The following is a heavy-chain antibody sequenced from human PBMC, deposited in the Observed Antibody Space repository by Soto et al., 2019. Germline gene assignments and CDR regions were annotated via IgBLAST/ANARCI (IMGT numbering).Heavy chain of an antibody. D-gene: IGHD3-3*01. V-gene: IGHV1-18*04. Sequence: QVQLVQSGAEVKKPGASVKVSCKASGYTFTSYGISWVRQAPGQGLEWMGWISAYNGNTNYAQKLQGRVTMTTDTSTSTAYIELRSLRSDDTAVYYCARDYYDFWSGYYRRGRFDYWGQGTLVTVSS. CDR2: ISAYNGNT. CDR3: ARDYYDFWSGYYRRGRFDY. CDR1: GYTFTSYG. J-gene: IGHJ4*02.